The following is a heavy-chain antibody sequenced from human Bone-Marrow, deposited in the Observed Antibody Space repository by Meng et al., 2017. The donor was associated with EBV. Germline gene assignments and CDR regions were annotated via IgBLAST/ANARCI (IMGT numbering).Heavy chain of an antibody. CDR1: GGTFRSDA. CDR2: LIPMVGAP. Sequence: QVQVVQSGAGVKKPGSSVKVSCRTSGGTFRSDAVSWVRQAPGQGLEWMGGLIPMVGAPHYAQKFQGRVTIIADESTSTHSMELNSLRSEDTAMYYCASESGRGFTPDYWGQGTLVTVSS. J-gene: IGHJ4*02. D-gene: IGHD3-10*01. V-gene: IGHV1-69*01. CDR3: ASESGRGFTPDY.